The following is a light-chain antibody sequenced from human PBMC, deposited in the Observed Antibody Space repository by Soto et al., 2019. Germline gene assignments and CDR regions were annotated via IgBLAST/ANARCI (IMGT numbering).Light chain of an antibody. J-gene: IGLJ2*01. Sequence: QSVLRQPPSASGSPGQSVTISCTGTSSDVGDYNYVSWYQQHPGKAPKLMIYEVNKRPSGVPDRLSGSKSGNTASLTVSGLQAEDEADYYCSSYAGSNNVVFGGGTKVTVL. CDR2: EVN. CDR3: SSYAGSNNVV. V-gene: IGLV2-8*01. CDR1: SSDVGDYNY.